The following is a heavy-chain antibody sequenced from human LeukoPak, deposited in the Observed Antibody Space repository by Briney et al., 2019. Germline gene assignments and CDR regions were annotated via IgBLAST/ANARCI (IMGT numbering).Heavy chain of an antibody. Sequence: GGSLRLSCAASGFTFSSYSMNWVRQAPGKGLEWVSSISSSSSYIYYADSVKGRFTISRDNAKNSLYLQMNSLRAEDTAVYYCARYRVAAGEFDYWGQGTLVTVSS. CDR2: ISSSSSYI. V-gene: IGHV3-21*01. CDR3: ARYRVAAGEFDY. CDR1: GFTFSSYS. J-gene: IGHJ4*02. D-gene: IGHD6-25*01.